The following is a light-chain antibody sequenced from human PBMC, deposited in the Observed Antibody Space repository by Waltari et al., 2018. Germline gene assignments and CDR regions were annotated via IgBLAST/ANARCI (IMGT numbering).Light chain of an antibody. V-gene: IGKV2-29*02. CDR3: MQSVHVPLT. Sequence: DIVMTQPPVSLSVTPGQPASISCKSSKSLLHSDGKAYLCWYLQKPGQSPQLLMYEVSSRFSGVPDRFSGTGSGTDFTLQISRVEAEDVGVYYCMQSVHVPLTVGGGTKVEIK. J-gene: IGKJ4*01. CDR2: EVS. CDR1: KSLLHSDGKAY.